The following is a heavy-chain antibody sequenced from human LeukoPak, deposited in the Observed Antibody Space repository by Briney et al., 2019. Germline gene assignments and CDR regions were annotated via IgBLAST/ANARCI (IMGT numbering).Heavy chain of an antibody. J-gene: IGHJ3*02. CDR1: GGSISSYY. D-gene: IGHD4-23*01. CDR3: ARGWHGYGGLNDAFDI. CDR2: IYDSGST. V-gene: IGHV4-59*01. Sequence: SETLSLTCTVSGGSISSYYWSWIRQPPGKGLEWIGNIYDSGSTNYNPSLKSRVTISVDTSKNQCSLKLSSVTAADTAVYYCARGWHGYGGLNDAFDIWGQGTMVTVSS.